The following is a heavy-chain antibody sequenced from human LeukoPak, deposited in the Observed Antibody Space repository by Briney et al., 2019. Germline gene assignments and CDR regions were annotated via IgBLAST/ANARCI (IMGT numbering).Heavy chain of an antibody. D-gene: IGHD2-21*02. V-gene: IGHV4-34*01. CDR1: GGSFSGYY. CDR2: INHSGST. Sequence: SETLSLTCAVYGGSFSGYYWSWIRQPPGKGLEWIGEINHSGSTNYNPSLKSRVTISVDTSKNQFSLKLSSVTAADTAVYYCARQEVVTANGAFDIWGQGTMVTVSS. CDR3: ARQEVVTANGAFDI. J-gene: IGHJ3*02.